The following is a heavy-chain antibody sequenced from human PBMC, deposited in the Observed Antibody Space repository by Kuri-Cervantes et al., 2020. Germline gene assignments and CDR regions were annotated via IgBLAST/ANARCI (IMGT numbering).Heavy chain of an antibody. Sequence: ASVKVSCKASGYTFTGYYMHWVRQAPGQGLEWMGIINPRGGSTSYAQKFQGRVTMTRDTSTSTVYMELSSLRSEDTAVYYCARGQKGTYFYYYYGMDVWGQGTTVTVSS. CDR2: INPRGGST. CDR3: ARGQKGTYFYYYYGMDV. V-gene: IGHV1-46*01. D-gene: IGHD3-10*01. CDR1: GYTFTGYY. J-gene: IGHJ6*02.